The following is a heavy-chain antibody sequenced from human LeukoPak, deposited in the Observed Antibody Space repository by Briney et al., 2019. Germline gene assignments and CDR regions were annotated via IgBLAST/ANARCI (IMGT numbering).Heavy chain of an antibody. CDR1: GFTLSNNY. Sequence: SGGSLRLSCAASGFTLSNNYMSWVRQAPGKGLEWVSIIYSSDNTYYADSVKGRFTISRDNSKNTLFLQMNGLRAEDTAVYYCVRGITNIAVGDYWGQGTLVTVSS. V-gene: IGHV3-53*01. CDR2: IYSSDNT. CDR3: VRGITNIAVGDY. J-gene: IGHJ4*02. D-gene: IGHD6-19*01.